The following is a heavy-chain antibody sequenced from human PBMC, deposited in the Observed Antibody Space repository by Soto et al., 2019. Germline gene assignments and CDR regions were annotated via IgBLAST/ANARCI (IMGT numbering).Heavy chain of an antibody. J-gene: IGHJ4*02. Sequence: QVQLQQWGGGLVKPSETLSLTCAVYGGSFSGHYWTWIRQPPGKGLEWIGEVFHDGNTNYNPSLKSRVTISVDTSRKQFSLKVNSVTAADTAVYYCVHRGGGSYPHYFDYWGQGTLVTVSS. CDR2: VFHDGNT. V-gene: IGHV4-34*12. CDR3: VHRGGGSYPHYFDY. CDR1: GGSFSGHY. D-gene: IGHD3-10*01.